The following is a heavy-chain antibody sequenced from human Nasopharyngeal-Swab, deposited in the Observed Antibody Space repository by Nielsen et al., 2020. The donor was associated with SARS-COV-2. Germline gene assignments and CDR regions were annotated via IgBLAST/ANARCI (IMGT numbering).Heavy chain of an antibody. Sequence: GESLKISCKGSGYSFTSYWISWVRQMPGKCLEWMGRLDPSDSYTNYSPSFQGHVTISADNSISTAYLQWSSLKASDTAMYYCARHPPDHYYYYGMDVWGQGTTVTVSS. V-gene: IGHV5-10-1*01. CDR1: GYSFTSYW. CDR3: ARHPPDHYYYYGMDV. CDR2: LDPSDSYT. J-gene: IGHJ6*02.